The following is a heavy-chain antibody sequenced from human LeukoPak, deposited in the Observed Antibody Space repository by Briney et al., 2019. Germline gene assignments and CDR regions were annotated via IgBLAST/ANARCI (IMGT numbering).Heavy chain of an antibody. J-gene: IGHJ5*02. CDR1: GFTFSTYA. V-gene: IGHV3-23*01. CDR2: ISGSGGST. D-gene: IGHD1-1*01. CDR3: ARLGLEVGGPNWFDP. Sequence: GGSLRLSCAASGFTFSTYAMSWVRQAPGRGLEWVSGISGSGGSTYYADSVKGRFTISRDNSKTTLYLQMNSLRAEDTAVYYCARLGLEVGGPNWFDPWGQGTLVTVSS.